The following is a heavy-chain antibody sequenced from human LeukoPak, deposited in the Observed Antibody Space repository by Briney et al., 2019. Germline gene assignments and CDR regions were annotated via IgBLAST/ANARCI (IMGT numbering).Heavy chain of an antibody. D-gene: IGHD6-6*01. CDR2: IWYDGSNK. CDR1: GFTFSSYG. Sequence: GGSLRLSCAASGFTFSSYGMHWVRQAPGKGLEWVAVIWYDGSNKYYADSVKGRFTISRDNSKNTLYLQMNSLRAEDTAVYYCARDGEYSSPARGYFGYWGQGTLVTVSS. CDR3: ARDGEYSSPARGYFGY. V-gene: IGHV3-33*01. J-gene: IGHJ4*02.